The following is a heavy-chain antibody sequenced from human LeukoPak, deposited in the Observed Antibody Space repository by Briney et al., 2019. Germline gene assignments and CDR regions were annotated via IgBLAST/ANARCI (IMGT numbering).Heavy chain of an antibody. CDR2: ISAYNGNT. CDR3: ASGLLRGVVITYYYYYYMDV. D-gene: IGHD3-22*01. Sequence: GASVKVSCKASGYTFTSYGISWVRQAPGQGLEWMGWISAYNGNTNYAQKLQGRVTMTTDTSTSTAYMELRSLRSEDTAVYYCASGLLRGVVITYYYYYYMDVWGKGTTVTVSS. V-gene: IGHV1-18*01. J-gene: IGHJ6*03. CDR1: GYTFTSYG.